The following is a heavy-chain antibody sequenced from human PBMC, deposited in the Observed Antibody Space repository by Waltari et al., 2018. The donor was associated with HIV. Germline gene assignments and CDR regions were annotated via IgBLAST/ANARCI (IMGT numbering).Heavy chain of an antibody. CDR2: IYHSGST. J-gene: IGHJ3*02. D-gene: IGHD3-22*01. V-gene: IGHV4-38-2*02. Sequence: QVQLQESGPGLAKPSVTLSLTCTVSGYSTSSGYYWGWIRPPPGKGLEWIGSIYHSGSTYYNPSLKSRVTISVDTSKNQFSLKLSSVTAADTAVYYCARDHYDSSGYDTGPGAFDIWGQGTMVTVSS. CDR3: ARDHYDSSGYDTGPGAFDI. CDR1: GYSTSSGYY.